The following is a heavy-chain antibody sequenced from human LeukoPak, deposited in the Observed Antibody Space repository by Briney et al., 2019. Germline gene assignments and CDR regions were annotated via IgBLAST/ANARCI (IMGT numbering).Heavy chain of an antibody. J-gene: IGHJ2*01. CDR1: GFTFSNYG. D-gene: IGHD2-2*01. CDR3: ARDPGYCGTTSCYEPIKRYFDL. CDR2: IWYDGSNK. V-gene: IGHV3-33*01. Sequence: AGGSLRLSCEASGFTFSNYGMHWVRQAPGKGLEWVALIWYDGSNKYYADSVKGRFTISRDNSKNTLYMQMNSLRAEDTAVYYCARDPGYCGTTSCYEPIKRYFDLWGRGTLVTVSS.